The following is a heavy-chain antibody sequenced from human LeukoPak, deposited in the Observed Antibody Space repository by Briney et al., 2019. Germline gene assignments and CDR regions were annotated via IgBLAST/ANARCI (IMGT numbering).Heavy chain of an antibody. J-gene: IGHJ6*02. Sequence: GGSLRLSCAASGFTFSDYNMNWVRQAPGKGLEWVSYITNGGSTIHHADSVNGRFTISRDNAKKTLYLQMNSLRAEDTAVYHCARSIGLTGGGVDVWGQGTTVTVSS. V-gene: IGHV3-11*01. D-gene: IGHD3-9*01. CDR1: GFTFSDYN. CDR3: ARSIGLTGGGVDV. CDR2: ITNGGSTI.